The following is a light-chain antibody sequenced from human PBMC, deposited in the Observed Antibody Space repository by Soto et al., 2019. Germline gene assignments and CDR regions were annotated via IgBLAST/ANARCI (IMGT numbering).Light chain of an antibody. Sequence: QSALTQPAPVSGSPGQSITISCTGTSSGVGVYNYVSWYQQHPGKAPKLMIYEVSNRPSGVSNRFSGSKSGNTASLTISGLQAEDEADYYCSSYTSSSTSYVFGTGTKVTVL. V-gene: IGLV2-14*01. J-gene: IGLJ1*01. CDR3: SSYTSSSTSYV. CDR2: EVS. CDR1: SSGVGVYNY.